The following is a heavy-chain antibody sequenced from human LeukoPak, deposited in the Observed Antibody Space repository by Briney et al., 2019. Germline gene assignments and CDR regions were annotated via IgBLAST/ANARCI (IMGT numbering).Heavy chain of an antibody. CDR3: AREASGSYRDFDY. J-gene: IGHJ4*02. CDR2: ISSSSSYI. Sequence: GGSLRLSCAASGFTFSSYSMNWVRQAPGKGLEWVSSISSSSSYIYYADSVKGRFTISRDNAKNSLYLQMNSLRAEDTAVYYCAREASGSYRDFDYWGQGNLVTVSS. CDR1: GFTFSSYS. D-gene: IGHD1-26*01. V-gene: IGHV3-21*01.